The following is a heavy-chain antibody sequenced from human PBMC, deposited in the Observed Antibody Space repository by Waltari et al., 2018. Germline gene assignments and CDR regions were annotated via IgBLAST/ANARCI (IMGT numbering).Heavy chain of an antibody. D-gene: IGHD1-26*01. CDR2: ISWNSGSI. Sequence: EVQLVESGGGLVQPGRSLRLSCAASGFTFDDYAMHWVRQAPGKGLEWVSGISWNSGSIGYADSVKGRFTISRDNAKNSLYLQMNSLRAEDTALYYCAKDATPRGPHRGSYPSYYFDYWGQGTLVTVSS. CDR3: AKDATPRGPHRGSYPSYYFDY. V-gene: IGHV3-9*01. CDR1: GFTFDDYA. J-gene: IGHJ4*02.